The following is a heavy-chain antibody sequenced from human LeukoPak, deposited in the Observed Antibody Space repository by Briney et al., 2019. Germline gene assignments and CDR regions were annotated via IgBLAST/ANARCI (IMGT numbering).Heavy chain of an antibody. CDR1: GFTFSSYS. V-gene: IGHV3-21*01. CDR3: AREVGGSYYAYYYYMDV. J-gene: IGHJ6*03. D-gene: IGHD1-26*01. Sequence: GGSLRLSCAASGFTFSSYSMNWDRQAPGTGLEWVSSISSSSSYIYYADSVKGRFTISRDNAKNSLYLQMNSLRAEDTAVYYCAREVGGSYYAYYYYMDVWGKGTTVTVSS. CDR2: ISSSSSYI.